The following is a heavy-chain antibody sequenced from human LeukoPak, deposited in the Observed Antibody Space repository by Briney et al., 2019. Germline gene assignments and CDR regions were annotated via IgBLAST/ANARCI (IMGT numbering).Heavy chain of an antibody. CDR3: ARPGYSYGQFEY. V-gene: IGHV3-74*01. Sequence: GGSLRLSCAASGFTFSKYWMHWVRQAPGKGLVWVSRINTDGGSTDYADSVKGRFSISRDNAKNTLYLQINSLRAEDTAVYYCARPGYSYGQFEYWSQGALVTVTS. D-gene: IGHD5-18*01. CDR2: INTDGGST. J-gene: IGHJ4*02. CDR1: GFTFSKYW.